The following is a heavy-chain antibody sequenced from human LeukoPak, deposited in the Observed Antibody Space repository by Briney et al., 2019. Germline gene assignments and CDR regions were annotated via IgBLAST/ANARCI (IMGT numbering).Heavy chain of an antibody. CDR2: IYSGGST. D-gene: IGHD3-16*02. CDR1: GFTFSSYS. V-gene: IGHV3-66*01. CDR3: ARDLSDGRREYDYVWGSYRSPIDAFDI. J-gene: IGHJ3*02. Sequence: QSGGSLRLSCAASGFTFSSYSMNWVRQAPGKGLEWVSVIYSGGSTYYADSVKGRFTISRDNSKNTLYLQMNSLRAEDTAVYYCARDLSDGRREYDYVWGSYRSPIDAFDIWGQGTMVTVSS.